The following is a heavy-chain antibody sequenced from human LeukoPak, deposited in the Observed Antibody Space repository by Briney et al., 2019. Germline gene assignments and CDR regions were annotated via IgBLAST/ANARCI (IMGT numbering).Heavy chain of an antibody. CDR1: GGTFSSYA. J-gene: IGHJ5*02. CDR3: ARGGYYFNWFDP. V-gene: IGHV1-69*05. Sequence: SVKVSCKASGGTFSSYAISWVRQAPGQGLEWMGGIIPIFGTANYAKKFQGRVTITTDESTSTAYMELSSLRSEDTAVYYCARGGYYFNWFDPWGQGTLVTVSS. CDR2: IIPIFGTA. D-gene: IGHD3-22*01.